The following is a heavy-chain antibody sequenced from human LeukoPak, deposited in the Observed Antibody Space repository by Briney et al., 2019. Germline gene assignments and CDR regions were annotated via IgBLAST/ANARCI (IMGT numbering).Heavy chain of an antibody. D-gene: IGHD6-13*01. V-gene: IGHV4-4*02. CDR3: ATTRVYSSSWYRWFDP. J-gene: IGHJ5*02. CDR1: GGSISSSNW. Sequence: SETLSLTCAVSGGSISSSNWWSWVRQPPGKGLEWIGEIYHSGSTNYNPSLKSRVTISVDKSKNQFSLKLSSVTAADTAVYYCATTRVYSSSWYRWFDPWGQGTLVTVSS. CDR2: IYHSGST.